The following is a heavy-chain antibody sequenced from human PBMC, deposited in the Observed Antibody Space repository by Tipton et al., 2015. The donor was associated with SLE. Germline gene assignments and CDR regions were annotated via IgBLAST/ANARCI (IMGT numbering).Heavy chain of an antibody. D-gene: IGHD5-24*01. CDR2: TYYSGTI. CDR1: GVSISTYY. Sequence: TLSLTCTVSGVSISTYYWSWIRQPPGKGLEWIGHTYYSGTIKYNPSLKSRVTMSADTSKNQFSLSLSSVTAADTAVYYCTRHDLQLSGYFDLWGRGTLVTVSS. J-gene: IGHJ2*01. V-gene: IGHV4-59*08. CDR3: TRHDLQLSGYFDL.